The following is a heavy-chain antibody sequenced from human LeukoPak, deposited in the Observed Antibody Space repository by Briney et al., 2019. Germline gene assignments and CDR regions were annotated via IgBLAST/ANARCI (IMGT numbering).Heavy chain of an antibody. J-gene: IGHJ5*02. V-gene: IGHV4-34*01. D-gene: IGHD3-10*01. CDR1: GESFSGYY. CDR3: AREPRITLVRGVTAWFDP. Sequence: PSETLSLTCAVYGESFSGYYWSWIRQPPGKGLEWIGEINHSGRTNYNPSLKSRVTISVDTSKNQISLKLSSVTAADTAVYYCAREPRITLVRGVTAWFDPWGQGTLVTVSS. CDR2: INHSGRT.